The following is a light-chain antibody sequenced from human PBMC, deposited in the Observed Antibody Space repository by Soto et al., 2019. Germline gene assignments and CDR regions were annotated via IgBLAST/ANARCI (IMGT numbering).Light chain of an antibody. CDR1: QGISSS. CDR3: QQSYSTPQT. Sequence: DIQLTQSPSFLSASVGDRVTITCRASQGISSSLTWYQQEPGKAPKLLIYAASSLQSGVPSRFSGSGSGTDFTLTISSLQPEDFATYYCQQSYSTPQTFGQGTKVDIK. CDR2: AAS. V-gene: IGKV1-39*01. J-gene: IGKJ1*01.